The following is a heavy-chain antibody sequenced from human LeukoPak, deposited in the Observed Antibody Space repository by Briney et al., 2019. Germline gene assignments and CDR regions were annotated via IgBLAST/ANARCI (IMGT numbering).Heavy chain of an antibody. V-gene: IGHV3-23*01. J-gene: IGHJ4*02. CDR3: ARRRDFIDY. CDR1: GFTFSNYG. Sequence: GGSLRLSCAASGFTFSNYGLSWVRQAPGKGLEWVSAISGGGSATYYADSVKGRFTISRDNSKNTLFLQMNTLRVDDTAVYYCARRRDFIDYWGQGTLVTVSS. D-gene: IGHD3/OR15-3a*01. CDR2: ISGGGSAT.